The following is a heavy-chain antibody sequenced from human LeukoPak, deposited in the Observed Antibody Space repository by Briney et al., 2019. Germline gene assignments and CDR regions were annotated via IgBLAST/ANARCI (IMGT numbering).Heavy chain of an antibody. Sequence: GGSLRLSCATSGFTFSKYWMNWVRQAPGKGLEWVANIKHDGSEKYYVDSVKGRFTISRDNAKSSVYLRMNSLRAEDTAVHYCATIVVVSSSLEDYWGQGTLVTVSS. D-gene: IGHD2-2*01. J-gene: IGHJ4*01. CDR2: IKHDGSEK. V-gene: IGHV3-7*03. CDR3: ATIVVVSSSLEDY. CDR1: GFTFSKYW.